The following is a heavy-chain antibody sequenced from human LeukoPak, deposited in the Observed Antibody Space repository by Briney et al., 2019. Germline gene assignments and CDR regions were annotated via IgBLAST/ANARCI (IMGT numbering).Heavy chain of an antibody. J-gene: IGHJ6*02. V-gene: IGHV3-23*01. CDR2: ISGSGGST. CDR3: ANLGDYYYYGMDV. D-gene: IGHD4-17*01. CDR1: GFTFSSYA. Sequence: QTGGSLRLSCAASGFTFSSYAMSWVRQAPGKGLEWVSAISGSGGSTYYADPVKGRFTISRDNSKNTLYLRMNSLRAEDTAVYYCANLGDYYYYGMDVWGQGTTVTVSS.